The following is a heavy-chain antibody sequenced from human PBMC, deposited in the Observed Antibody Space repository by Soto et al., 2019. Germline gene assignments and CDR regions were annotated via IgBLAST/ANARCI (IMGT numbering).Heavy chain of an antibody. CDR3: TTDRRSPNWGVHGLTAQGFAAFDI. CDR2: IKSKTDGGTT. V-gene: IGHV3-15*01. D-gene: IGHD7-27*01. J-gene: IGHJ3*02. CDR1: GFTFSNAW. Sequence: GGSLRLSCAASGFTFSNAWMSWVRQAPGKGLEWVGRIKSKTDGGTTDYAAPVKGRFTISRDDSKNTLYLQMNSLKTEDTAVYYCTTDRRSPNWGVHGLTAQGFAAFDIWGQGTMVTVSS.